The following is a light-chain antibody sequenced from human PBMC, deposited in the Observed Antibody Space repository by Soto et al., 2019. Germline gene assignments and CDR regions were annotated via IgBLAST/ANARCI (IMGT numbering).Light chain of an antibody. CDR1: QSIGLA. V-gene: IGKV3-11*01. Sequence: EIVWTQCPATLSLSPGEGATLSCRASQSIGLAIAWYQHKPGQAPRLLIFDASQRATGIPARFRGSGSGTDFTLSISSLEPEDFAVYYCQQRTDRPPWTFGQGPKVDI. CDR3: QQRTDRPPWT. CDR2: DAS. J-gene: IGKJ1*01.